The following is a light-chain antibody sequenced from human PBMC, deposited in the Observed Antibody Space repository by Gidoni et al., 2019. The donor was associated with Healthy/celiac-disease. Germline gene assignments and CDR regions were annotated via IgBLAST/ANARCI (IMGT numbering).Light chain of an antibody. CDR2: LGS. Sequence: DIVMTQSPLSLPVTPGEPASISCRSSKSLLHSNGYNYLDWYLQKPGQSPQILIYLGSNRASGVPYRFSGSGSGTDFTLKISRAEAEDVGVYYCMQALQTPCSFGQGTKLEIK. V-gene: IGKV2-28*01. J-gene: IGKJ2*04. CDR3: MQALQTPCS. CDR1: KSLLHSNGYNY.